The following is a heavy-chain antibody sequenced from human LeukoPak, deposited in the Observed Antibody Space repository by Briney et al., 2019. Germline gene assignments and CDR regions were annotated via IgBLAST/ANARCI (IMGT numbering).Heavy chain of an antibody. CDR2: VNQDGTEK. Sequence: GGSLRLSCATSGFTFSDYWMSWVRQAPGKGLEWVASVNQDGTEKYSVDSVRGRFTISRDNAKSSLYLQMNSLRAEDTAVYYCARHSSSWDNDAFDIWGQGTMVTVSS. J-gene: IGHJ3*02. D-gene: IGHD6-13*01. CDR1: GFTFSDYW. CDR3: ARHSSSWDNDAFDI. V-gene: IGHV3-7*01.